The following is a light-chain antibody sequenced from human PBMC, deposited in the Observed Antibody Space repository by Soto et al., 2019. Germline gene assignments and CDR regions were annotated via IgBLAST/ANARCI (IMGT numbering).Light chain of an antibody. J-gene: IGKJ5*01. CDR3: QQSYSTPQT. CDR2: KAS. Sequence: DIQMTQSPSTLSAPVGDRVTITCRASQSISSWLAWYQQKPGKAPKLLIYKASSLESGVPSRFSGSGSGTEFTLTISSLQPEDFATYYCQQSYSTPQTFGQGTRLEIK. CDR1: QSISSW. V-gene: IGKV1-5*03.